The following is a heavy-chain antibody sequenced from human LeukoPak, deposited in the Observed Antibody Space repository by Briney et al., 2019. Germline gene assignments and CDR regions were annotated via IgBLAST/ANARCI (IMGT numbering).Heavy chain of an antibody. CDR3: ARARRECYYYYYYMDV. CDR1: GYTFTSYD. Sequence: ASVKVSCKASGYTFTSYDINWVRQATGQGLEWMGWMNPNSGNTGYAQKFQGRVTMTRNTSISTAYMELSSLRSEDTAVYYCARARRECYYYYYYMDVWGKGTTVTVSS. J-gene: IGHJ6*03. CDR2: MNPNSGNT. D-gene: IGHD3-10*01. V-gene: IGHV1-8*01.